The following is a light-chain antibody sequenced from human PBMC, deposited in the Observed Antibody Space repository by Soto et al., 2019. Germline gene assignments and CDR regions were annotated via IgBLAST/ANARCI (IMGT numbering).Light chain of an antibody. CDR3: QQYNNWPLS. Sequence: EIVMTQSPATLSVSPGERATLSCRASQSVSSKLAWYQQKPGQAPTLLIYGASTRATGIPARFSGSGSGTEFTLTISSLLSEDFAVYYCQQYNNWPLSFGGVTKVEIK. V-gene: IGKV3-15*01. CDR1: QSVSSK. CDR2: GAS. J-gene: IGKJ4*02.